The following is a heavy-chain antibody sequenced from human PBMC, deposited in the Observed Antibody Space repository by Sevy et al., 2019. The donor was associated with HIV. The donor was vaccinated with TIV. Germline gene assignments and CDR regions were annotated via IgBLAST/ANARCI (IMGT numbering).Heavy chain of an antibody. V-gene: IGHV1-18*01. J-gene: IGHJ4*02. CDR2: ISGYNGNT. CDR1: GYTFSNYG. CDR3: VRDESFSLIVVDPDY. Sequence: ASVKVSCHASGYTFSNYGVTWVRQAPGQGLEWMGWISGYNGNTKYAQKFQDRVIMTTDTATSTAYMELRSLRSDDTAVYYCVRDESFSLIVVDPDYWGQGTLVTVSS. D-gene: IGHD3-22*01.